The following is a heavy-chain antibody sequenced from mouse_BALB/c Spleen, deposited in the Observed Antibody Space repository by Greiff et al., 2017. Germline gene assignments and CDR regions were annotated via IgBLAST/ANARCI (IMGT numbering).Heavy chain of an antibody. V-gene: IGHV5-9-4*01. Sequence: EVKVVESGGGLVKPGGSLKLSCAASGFTFSSYAMSWVRQSPEKRLEWVAEISSGGSYTYYPDTVTGRFTISRDNAKNTLYLEMSSLRSEDTAMYYCARGGNTEAYWGQGTLVTVSA. D-gene: IGHD2-1*01. CDR1: GFTFSSYA. CDR2: ISSGGSYT. CDR3: ARGGNTEAY. J-gene: IGHJ3*01.